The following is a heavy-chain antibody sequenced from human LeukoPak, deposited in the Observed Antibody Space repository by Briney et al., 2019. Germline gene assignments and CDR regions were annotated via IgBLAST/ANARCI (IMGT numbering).Heavy chain of an antibody. CDR3: ARGTLRFGELGLH. CDR1: GYTFTTYG. D-gene: IGHD3-10*01. J-gene: IGHJ4*02. V-gene: IGHV1-18*01. Sequence: GASVKVSCKASGYTFTTYGITWVRQAPGQGLEWMGWISTYNGNTNYAQKLQGRVTMTTDTSTSTAYMELRSLRSDDTAVYYCARGTLRFGELGLHWGRGTLVTVSS. CDR2: ISTYNGNT.